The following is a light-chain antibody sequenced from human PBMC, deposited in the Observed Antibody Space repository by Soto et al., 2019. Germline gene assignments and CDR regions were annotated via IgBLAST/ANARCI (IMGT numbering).Light chain of an antibody. CDR1: QGISNY. V-gene: IGKV1-27*01. CDR2: AAS. CDR3: QKYNSAPAIT. Sequence: DIQMTQSPSSLSASVGDRVTITCRASQGISNYLAWYQQKPGKVPKLLIYAASTLQSGVPSRFSCSGSGTDFTLTISNLQPEDVATYYCQKYNSAPAITFGPGTKVDIK. J-gene: IGKJ3*01.